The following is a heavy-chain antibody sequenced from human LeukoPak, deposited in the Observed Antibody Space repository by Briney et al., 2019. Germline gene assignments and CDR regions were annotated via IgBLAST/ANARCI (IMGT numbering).Heavy chain of an antibody. Sequence: VSGPTLVNPTQTLTLTCTFSGFSLNTNDVGVGWIRQPPGMGLEWIGNIYYSGGTNYNASLKSRVTISIDTSKNQFSLNLSTVTAADTAVYFCARVTLFRGAQIDSWGQGTLVTVSS. CDR2: IYYSGGT. CDR1: GFSLNTNDVG. D-gene: IGHD3-10*01. CDR3: ARVTLFRGAQIDS. J-gene: IGHJ4*02. V-gene: IGHV4-30-4*08.